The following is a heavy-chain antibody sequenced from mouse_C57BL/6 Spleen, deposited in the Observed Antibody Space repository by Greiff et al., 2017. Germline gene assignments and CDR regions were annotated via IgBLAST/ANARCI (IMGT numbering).Heavy chain of an antibody. D-gene: IGHD2-1*01. CDR2: IDPSDSYT. J-gene: IGHJ1*03. V-gene: IGHV1-69*01. Sequence: QVQLQQPGAELVMPGASVKLSCKASGYTFTSYWMHWVKQRPGQGLEWIGEIDPSDSYTNYNQKVKGKSTLTVDKSSSTAYMQLSSLTSEDSAVYYCSIRGVYYGNYHWYFGVWGTGTTVTVAS. CDR3: SIRGVYYGNYHWYFGV. CDR1: GYTFTSYW.